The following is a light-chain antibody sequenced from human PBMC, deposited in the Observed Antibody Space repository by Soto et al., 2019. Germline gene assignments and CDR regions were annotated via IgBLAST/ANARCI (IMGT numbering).Light chain of an antibody. CDR1: ESIDFN. V-gene: IGKV3-15*01. CDR2: GAS. CDR3: QQYNNWLT. J-gene: IGKJ4*01. Sequence: EIVMTQSPATLSVSPGERVTLSCRASESIDFNLAWYQQKPGQAPRLLIYGASNRATGIPARFSGSGSGTXXXXTIXSLQXEDFALYYCQQYNNWLTFGGGTKVDIK.